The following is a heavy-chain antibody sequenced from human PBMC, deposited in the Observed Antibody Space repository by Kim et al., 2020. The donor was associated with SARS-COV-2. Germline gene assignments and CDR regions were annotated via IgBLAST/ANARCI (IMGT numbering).Heavy chain of an antibody. D-gene: IGHD3-3*01. CDR2: ISWNSGSI. CDR3: AKDINRPYDFWSGYPLGAGGFDP. V-gene: IGHV3-9*01. CDR1: GFTFGDYA. Sequence: GGSLRLSCAASGFTFGDYAMHWVRQAPGKGLEWVSGISWNSGSIGYADSVKGRFTISRDNAKNSLYLQMNSLRAEDTALYYCAKDINRPYDFWSGYPLGAGGFDPWGQGTLVTVSS. J-gene: IGHJ5*02.